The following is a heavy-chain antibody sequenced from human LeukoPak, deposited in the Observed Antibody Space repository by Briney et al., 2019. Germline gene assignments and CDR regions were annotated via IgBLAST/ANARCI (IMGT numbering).Heavy chain of an antibody. V-gene: IGHV1-2*02. CDR1: GYTFTGYY. Sequence: ASVKVSCKASGYTFTGYYIHWVRQAPGQGLEWMGWINPYSGAINYAQKFQGRVTLTRDTSISTAYMELSRLTSGDTAVYYCARDPKSQLLLDYWGQGALVTVSS. CDR3: ARDPKSQLLLDY. J-gene: IGHJ4*02. D-gene: IGHD2-2*01. CDR2: INPYSGAI.